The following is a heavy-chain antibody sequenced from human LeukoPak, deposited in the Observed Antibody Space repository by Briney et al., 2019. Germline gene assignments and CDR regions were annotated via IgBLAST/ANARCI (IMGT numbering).Heavy chain of an antibody. CDR1: GGSISSGGYY. V-gene: IGHV4-31*03. CDR2: IYYSGST. J-gene: IGHJ4*02. CDR3: AKSSGYSHGRFDY. Sequence: SSETLSLTCTVSGGSISSGGYYWSWIRQHPGKGLEWIGYIYYSGSTYFNPSLKSRVTISVDTSKNQFSLKLSSVTAADTAVYYCAKSSGYSHGRFDYWGQGTLVTVSS. D-gene: IGHD3-22*01.